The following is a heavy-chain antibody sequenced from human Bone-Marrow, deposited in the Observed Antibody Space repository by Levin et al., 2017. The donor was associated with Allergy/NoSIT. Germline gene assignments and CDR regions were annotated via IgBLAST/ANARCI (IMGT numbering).Heavy chain of an antibody. J-gene: IGHJ6*04. Sequence: SCAVYGGSFSYYYWNWVRQPPGKGLEWIGEISHSGSTNYNPSLKSRVTITVDTSKNQFSLMLSSVTAADTAVYYCARRGYSGYMDVWGKGTTVTVSS. CDR2: ISHSGST. V-gene: IGHV4-34*01. CDR3: ARRGYSGYMDV. CDR1: GGSFSYYY. D-gene: IGHD5-12*01.